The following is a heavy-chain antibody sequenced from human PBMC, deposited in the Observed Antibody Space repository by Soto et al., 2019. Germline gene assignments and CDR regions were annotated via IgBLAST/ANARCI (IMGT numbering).Heavy chain of an antibody. CDR1: GYTFTSYA. Sequence: GASVKVSCKAFGYTFTSYAMHWVRQAPGQRLEWMGWINAGNGNTKYSQKFQGRVTITRDTSASTAYMELSSLRSEDTAVYYCARGGVVVPAARMTPPRYWGQGTLVTVSS. D-gene: IGHD2-2*01. CDR2: INAGNGNT. V-gene: IGHV1-3*01. CDR3: ARGGVVVPAARMTPPRY. J-gene: IGHJ4*02.